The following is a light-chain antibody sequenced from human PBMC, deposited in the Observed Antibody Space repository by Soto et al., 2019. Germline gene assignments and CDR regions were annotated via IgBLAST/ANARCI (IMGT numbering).Light chain of an antibody. V-gene: IGLV2-14*01. CDR1: SSDVGGYNY. CDR2: DVS. CDR3: ISYTSRSSSTYV. Sequence: QSVLTQPASVSGSPGQSITISCTGTSSDVGGYNYVSWYQQHPGKAPKLMIYDVSNRPSGVSNRFSGSKSGNTASLTISGLQAEDEADYYCISYTSRSSSTYVFGTGTKLTVL. J-gene: IGLJ1*01.